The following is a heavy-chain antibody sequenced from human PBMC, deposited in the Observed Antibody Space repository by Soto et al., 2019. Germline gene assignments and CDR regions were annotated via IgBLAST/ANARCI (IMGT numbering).Heavy chain of an antibody. CDR1: GYTFTSYY. CDR3: ARDIRPRSSKGTFDP. J-gene: IGHJ5*02. D-gene: IGHD2-2*01. Sequence: ASGKVSCKASGYTFTSYYMHWVRQAPGQGLEWMGIINPSGGSTSYAQKFQGRVTMTRDTSTSTVYMELSSLRSEDTAVYYCARDIRPRSSKGTFDPWGQGNLVTVSP. V-gene: IGHV1-46*01. CDR2: INPSGGST.